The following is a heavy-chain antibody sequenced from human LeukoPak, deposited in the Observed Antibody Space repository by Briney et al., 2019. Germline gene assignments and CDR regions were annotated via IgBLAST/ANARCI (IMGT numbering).Heavy chain of an antibody. J-gene: IGHJ4*02. V-gene: IGHV4-59*01. Sequence: SETLSLTCTVSGGSISSYYWSWVRQPPGKGLEWIGYIYYRGSTNYNPSLKSRVTISVDTSKNQFSLKLSSVTAADTAVYYCAVYSSGWFDYWGQGTLVTVSS. CDR1: GGSISSYY. CDR3: AVYSSGWFDY. D-gene: IGHD6-19*01. CDR2: IYYRGST.